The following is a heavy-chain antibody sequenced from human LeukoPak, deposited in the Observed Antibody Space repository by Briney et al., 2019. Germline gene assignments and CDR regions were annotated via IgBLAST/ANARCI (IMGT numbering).Heavy chain of an antibody. V-gene: IGHV3-30-3*01. CDR2: ISYDGSNK. J-gene: IGHJ4*02. CDR3: ATLKNDYGGNDADY. CDR1: GFTFSSYA. Sequence: PGRSLRLSCAASGFTFSSYATHWVRQAPGKGLEWVAVISYDGSNKYYADSVKGRFTISRDNSKNTLYLQMNSLRAEDTAVYYCATLKNDYGGNDADYWGQGTLVTVSS. D-gene: IGHD4-23*01.